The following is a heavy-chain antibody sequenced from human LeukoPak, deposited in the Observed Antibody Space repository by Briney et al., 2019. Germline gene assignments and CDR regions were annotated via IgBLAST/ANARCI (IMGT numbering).Heavy chain of an antibody. Sequence: GASVKVSCKTSGYSFNTYGITWVRQAPGQGLEWMGWISGHSGDTQYARKFQGRVTLTTDSSTNTAYMDLRALKSDDTAVYYCLRDASGWFLGVQEFHFWGQGTLVIVSS. V-gene: IGHV1-18*01. CDR3: LRDASGWFLGVQEFHF. CDR1: GYSFNTYG. J-gene: IGHJ4*02. D-gene: IGHD6-19*01. CDR2: ISGHSGDT.